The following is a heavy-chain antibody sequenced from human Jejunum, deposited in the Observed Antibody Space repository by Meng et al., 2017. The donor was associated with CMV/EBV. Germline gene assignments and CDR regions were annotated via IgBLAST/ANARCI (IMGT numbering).Heavy chain of an antibody. Sequence: FSNYVSGWVSQAAGQGLEWVGGVIPILTSSNYAQKYPDSVTIIATKSTNTVYMEVCSLKSEDTAKYSCASETICGVVTPYYYGLDVWGQGTTVTVSS. CDR2: VIPILTSS. D-gene: IGHD3-3*01. J-gene: IGHJ6*02. CDR1: FSNYV. V-gene: IGHV1-69*06. CDR3: ASETICGVVTPYYYGLDV.